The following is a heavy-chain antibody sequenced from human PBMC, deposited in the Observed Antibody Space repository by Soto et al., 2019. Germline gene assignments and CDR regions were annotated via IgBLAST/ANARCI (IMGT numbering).Heavy chain of an antibody. D-gene: IGHD4-17*01. CDR1: GFTFSSYA. CDR3: ARDFYGDPGGYFDY. J-gene: IGHJ4*02. V-gene: IGHV3-30-3*01. CDR2: ISYDGSNK. Sequence: QVQLVESGGGVVQPGRSLRLSCAASGFTFSSYAMHWVRQAPGKGLEWVAVISYDGSNKYYADSVKGRFTISRDNSKNTLYLQMNSLRAEDTAVYYCARDFYGDPGGYFDYWGQGTLVTVSS.